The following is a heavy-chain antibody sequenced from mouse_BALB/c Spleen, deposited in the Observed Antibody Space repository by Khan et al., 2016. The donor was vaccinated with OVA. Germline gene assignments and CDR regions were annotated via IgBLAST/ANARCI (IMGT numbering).Heavy chain of an antibody. D-gene: IGHD1-1*01. CDR2: TNPTNGRT. J-gene: IGHJ2*01. CDR1: GYTFTSYW. Sequence: QVQLKESGVELVKAGASVKMSCKASGYTFTSYWMHWVKQRLGQGLEWFAETNPTNGRTYYNEKFKSKATLTVDNSSSTAYMLLSGPTFEDSAVYYCARIKKIVATYFDYWGQGTTLTVSS. CDR3: ARIKKIVATYFDY. V-gene: IGHV1S81*02.